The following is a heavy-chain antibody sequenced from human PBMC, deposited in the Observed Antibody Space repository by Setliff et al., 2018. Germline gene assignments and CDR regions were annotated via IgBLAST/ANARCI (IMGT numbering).Heavy chain of an antibody. V-gene: IGHV4-39*01. CDR1: GASISSGTYY. D-gene: IGHD1-1*01. J-gene: IGHJ4*02. CDR2: IHYRGTT. CDR3: ARTGTYRYFDY. Sequence: PSETLSLTCTVSGASISSGTYYWAWIRQPPGKGLEWIGRIHYRGTTYSNASLASRLTISADTAKNQFSLKLTSVTAADTAVYYCARTGTYRYFDYWGRGTRVTVSS.